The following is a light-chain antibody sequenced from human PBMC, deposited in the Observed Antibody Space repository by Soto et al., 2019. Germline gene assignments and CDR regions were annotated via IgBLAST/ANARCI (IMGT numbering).Light chain of an antibody. V-gene: IGKV3-20*01. CDR1: QSVSSSY. CDR3: QQYGSPRT. Sequence: IVLTQSPGTRSLSAGESATLSCRASQSVSSSYLAWYQQKPGQAPRLLIYATSTRATGIPDRFSGTGSGTDFTLTISRLEPEDFAIYYCQQYGSPRTFGQGTKVDIK. J-gene: IGKJ1*01. CDR2: ATS.